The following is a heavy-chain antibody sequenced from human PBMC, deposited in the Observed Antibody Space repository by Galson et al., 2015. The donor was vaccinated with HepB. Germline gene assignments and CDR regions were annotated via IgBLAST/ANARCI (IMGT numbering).Heavy chain of an antibody. Sequence: ETLSLTCAVSGGSISSSNWWSWVRQPPGKGLEWIGEIYHSGSTNYNPSLKSRVTISVDKSKNQFSLKLSSVTAADTAVYYCARAYYSNYYYYMDVWGKGTTVTVSS. V-gene: IGHV4-4*02. J-gene: IGHJ6*03. CDR2: IYHSGST. CDR3: ARAYYSNYYYYMDV. CDR1: GGSISSSNW. D-gene: IGHD4-11*01.